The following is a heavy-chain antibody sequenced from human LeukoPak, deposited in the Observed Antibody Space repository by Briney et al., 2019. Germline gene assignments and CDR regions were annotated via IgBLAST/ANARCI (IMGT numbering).Heavy chain of an antibody. Sequence: SVKVSCKASGGTFSSYAISWVRQAPGQGLEWMGRIIPIFGTANYAQKFQGRVTITTDESTSTAYMELSSLRSEDTAVYYCARGGYGYGATYYYDSSGLNWFDPWGQGTLVTVSS. D-gene: IGHD3-22*01. CDR3: ARGGYGYGATYYYDSSGLNWFDP. J-gene: IGHJ5*02. CDR1: GGTFSSYA. V-gene: IGHV1-69*05. CDR2: IIPIFGTA.